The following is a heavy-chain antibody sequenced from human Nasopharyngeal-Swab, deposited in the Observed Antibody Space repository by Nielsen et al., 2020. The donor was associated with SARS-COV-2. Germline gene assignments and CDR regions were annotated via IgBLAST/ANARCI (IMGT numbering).Heavy chain of an antibody. CDR1: GGSISSGGYY. D-gene: IGHD3-22*01. CDR2: IYYSGST. CDR3: ARQGYYYDSSGYPRRAGAFDI. Sequence: SETLSLTCTVSGGSISSGGYYWSWIRQHPGKGLEWIGYIYYSGSTYYNPSLKSRVTISVDTSKNQFSLKLSSVTAADTAVYYCARQGYYYDSSGYPRRAGAFDIWGQGTMVTVSS. V-gene: IGHV4-31*03. J-gene: IGHJ3*02.